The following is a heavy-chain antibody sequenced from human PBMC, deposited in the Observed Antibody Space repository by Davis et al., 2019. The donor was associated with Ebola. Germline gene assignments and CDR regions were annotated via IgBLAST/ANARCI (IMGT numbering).Heavy chain of an antibody. J-gene: IGHJ4*02. Sequence: GESLKISCVASGFIFSDYRMNWVRQAPGKGREWVASISSSSRDFYYADSLKGRFTISRHNLKNMLYLQMNSLRPEDTAVYYCGVQGDYWGQGTLVTVSS. CDR2: ISSSSRDF. CDR1: GFIFSDYR. V-gene: IGHV3-21*04. CDR3: GVQGDY.